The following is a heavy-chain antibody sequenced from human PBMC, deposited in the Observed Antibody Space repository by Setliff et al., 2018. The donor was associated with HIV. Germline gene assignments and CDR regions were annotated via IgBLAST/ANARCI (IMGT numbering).Heavy chain of an antibody. CDR1: GDSISSYY. V-gene: IGHV4-59*01. CDR2: VYYSGSS. D-gene: IGHD3-16*01. J-gene: IGHJ4*02. CDR3: ARSYGYNVDY. Sequence: PSETLSLTCTVSGDSISSYYWTWIRQPPGKGLEWIGYVYYSGSSNYNPSLQSRVTISVDTSKNQFFLILSSVTAADTAMYCCARSYGYNVDYWGQGKLVTVSS.